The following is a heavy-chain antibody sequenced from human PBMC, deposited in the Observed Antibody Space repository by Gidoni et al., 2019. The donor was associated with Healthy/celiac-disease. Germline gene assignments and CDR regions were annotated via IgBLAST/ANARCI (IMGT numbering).Heavy chain of an antibody. CDR2: INSDGSST. CDR1: GFTFSSYW. J-gene: IGHJ6*02. V-gene: IGHV3-74*01. D-gene: IGHD5-18*01. CDR3: ARDHTARGPYGMDV. Sequence: EVQLVESGGGFVQPGGSLSLPCAASGFTFSSYWMHWVRQAPGKGLGWVSRINSDGSSTRYADSVKGRFTISRDNAKNTLYLQMNSLRAEDTAVYYCARDHTARGPYGMDVWGQGTTVTVSS.